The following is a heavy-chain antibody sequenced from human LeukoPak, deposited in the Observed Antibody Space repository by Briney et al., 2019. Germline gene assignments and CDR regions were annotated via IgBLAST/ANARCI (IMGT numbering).Heavy chain of an antibody. CDR3: ARDRIVPLNEIAY. Sequence: ASVKDSGKPSGYTFTKEAIRRVRQTPGQGLEWMGWISAYNGNTNYAQKLQGRVTMTTDTSTSTAYMALRSLRSDDTAVYYCARDRIVPLNEIAYGGQGTLGTVSS. J-gene: IGHJ4*02. CDR1: GYTFTKEA. CDR2: ISAYNGNT. D-gene: IGHD2-15*01. V-gene: IGHV1-18*01.